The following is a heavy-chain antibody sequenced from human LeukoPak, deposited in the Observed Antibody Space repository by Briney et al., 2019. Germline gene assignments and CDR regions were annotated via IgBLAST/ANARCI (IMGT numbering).Heavy chain of an antibody. CDR3: VRERTMVGGADI. J-gene: IGHJ3*02. CDR1: GGSISSSNYY. Sequence: SETLSLTCTVSGGSISSSNYYWGWIRQPPGKGLEWIGSIYYSGSTNYNPSLKSRVSISVDTSNNQFSLRLSSVTASDTAVYYCVRERTMVGGADIWGQGTKVTVSS. D-gene: IGHD2-21*01. V-gene: IGHV4-39*07. CDR2: IYYSGST.